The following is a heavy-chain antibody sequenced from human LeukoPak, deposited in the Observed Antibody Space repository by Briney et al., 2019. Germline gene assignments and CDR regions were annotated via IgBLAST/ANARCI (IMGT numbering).Heavy chain of an antibody. Sequence: SVKVSCKASGGTFSSYTISWVRQAPGQGLEWMGRIIPILGIVNYAQKFQGRVTITADKSTSTAYMELSSLRSEDTAVYYCARYPGIAVAGYYFDYWGQGTLVTVSS. V-gene: IGHV1-69*02. CDR2: IIPILGIV. J-gene: IGHJ4*02. D-gene: IGHD6-19*01. CDR3: ARYPGIAVAGYYFDY. CDR1: GGTFSSYT.